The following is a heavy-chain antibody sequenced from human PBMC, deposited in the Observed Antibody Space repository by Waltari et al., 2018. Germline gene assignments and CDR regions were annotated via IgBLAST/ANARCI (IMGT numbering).Heavy chain of an antibody. CDR1: GGSFSGYY. Sequence: QVQLQQWGAGLLKPSETLSPTCAVYGGSFSGYYCTWLRQPPGKGLEWIGEINHSGSTNYNPSLKRRVTISVDTSKNQFSLKLSAVTAADTAVYYCARSSEASAYAFDIWGQGTMVTVSS. J-gene: IGHJ3*02. CDR3: ARSSEASAYAFDI. D-gene: IGHD3-10*01. CDR2: INHSGST. V-gene: IGHV4-34*01.